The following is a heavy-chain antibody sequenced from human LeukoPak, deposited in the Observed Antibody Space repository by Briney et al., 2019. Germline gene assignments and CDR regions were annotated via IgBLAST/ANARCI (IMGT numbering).Heavy chain of an antibody. J-gene: IGHJ6*03. Sequence: ASVKVSRKTSGYTFTNYDINWARQATGQGLEWMGWMNPNSGNTGYAQKFQGRVTFTTNTSISTAYMELSSLRSDDTAVYYCARAGLTTSSYYYYMDVWGKGTTVTVSS. CDR3: ARAGLTTSSYYYYMDV. CDR1: GYTFTNYD. D-gene: IGHD4-11*01. CDR2: MNPNSGNT. V-gene: IGHV1-8*03.